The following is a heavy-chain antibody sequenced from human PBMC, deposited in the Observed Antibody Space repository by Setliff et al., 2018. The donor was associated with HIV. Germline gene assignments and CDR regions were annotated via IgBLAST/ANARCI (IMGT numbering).Heavy chain of an antibody. CDR1: GFAFSDFY. V-gene: IGHV3-11*01. D-gene: IGHD5-18*01. J-gene: IGHJ4*02. CDR3: ARSVGYTFGYWNY. Sequence: GGSLSLSCAASGFAFSDFYMSWIRQAPGKGLEWVSYISGSGSSTNYTDSVRGRFTISRDNAKNSLYLQMSSLRADDAAVYYCARSVGYTFGYWNYWGQGTLVTVSS. CDR2: ISGSGSST.